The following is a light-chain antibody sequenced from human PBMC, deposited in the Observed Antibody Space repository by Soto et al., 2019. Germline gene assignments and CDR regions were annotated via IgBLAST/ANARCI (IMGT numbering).Light chain of an antibody. CDR2: GAS. V-gene: IGKV3D-20*02. CDR1: QSVSSSS. Sequence: EIVLTQSPGTLSLSPGERATLSCRASQSVSSSSLAWYQQKPGQAPRLLIYGASSRATGIPARFSGSGSGTDFTLTISSLEPEDFAVYYCQQRSNWPPITFGQGTKVDIK. J-gene: IGKJ1*01. CDR3: QQRSNWPPIT.